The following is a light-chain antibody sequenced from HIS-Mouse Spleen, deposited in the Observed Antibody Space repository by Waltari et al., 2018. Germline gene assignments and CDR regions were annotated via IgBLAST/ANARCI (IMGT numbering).Light chain of an antibody. CDR1: SSDVGSYNL. Sequence: QSALTQPASVSGSPGQSTTISCTGTSSDVGSYNLVSWYQQHPGKASKLMSYEGSKRPSGVSNRLSGSKSGNTASLTISGLQAEDEADYYCCSYAGSSTFVFGGGTKLTVL. J-gene: IGLJ2*01. CDR2: EGS. CDR3: CSYAGSSTFV. V-gene: IGLV2-23*03.